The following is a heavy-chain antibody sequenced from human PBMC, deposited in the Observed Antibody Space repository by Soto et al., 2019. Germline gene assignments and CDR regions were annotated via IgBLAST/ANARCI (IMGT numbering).Heavy chain of an antibody. D-gene: IGHD3-16*01. CDR1: GFTFSSYS. CDR3: ARSRTGGDAFDI. V-gene: IGHV3-21*01. Sequence: EVQLVESGGGLVKPGGSLRLYCAASGFTFSSYSMNCVRQAPGKGLEWVSSISSSSSDIYYADSVKGRFTISRDNAKNSLYLQMNRLRAEDTAVYYCARSRTGGDAFDIWGQGTMVTVSS. J-gene: IGHJ3*02. CDR2: ISSSSSDI.